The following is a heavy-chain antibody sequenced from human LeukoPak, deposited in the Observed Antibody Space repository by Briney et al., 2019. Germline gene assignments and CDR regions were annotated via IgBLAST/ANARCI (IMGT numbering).Heavy chain of an antibody. V-gene: IGHV4-38-2*01. CDR1: GYPISSGYY. J-gene: IGHJ4*02. CDR2: IYHSGST. Sequence: PSETLSLTCAVSGYPISSGYYWGWIRQPPGKGLEWIGSIYHSGSTYYNPSLKSRVTISVDTSKNQFSLKLSSVTAADTAVYYCARHGSKSLEWLLWESYYFDYWGQGTLVTVSS. CDR3: ARHGSKSLEWLLWESYYFDY. D-gene: IGHD3-3*01.